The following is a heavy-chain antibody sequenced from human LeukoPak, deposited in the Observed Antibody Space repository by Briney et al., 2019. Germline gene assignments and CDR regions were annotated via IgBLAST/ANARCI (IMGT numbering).Heavy chain of an antibody. Sequence: GGSLRLSCSASGLSLSSNGLHWVRQAPGKGLEWLAFIWYDGSNKYYADSVKGRFTIYRDNSKNTVYLQMNSLRIEDTAVYYCIRDVWGDRDGFFEYWGQGTLVTVSS. V-gene: IGHV3-33*01. CDR2: IWYDGSNK. J-gene: IGHJ4*02. CDR3: IRDVWGDRDGFFEY. D-gene: IGHD2-21*01. CDR1: GLSLSSNG.